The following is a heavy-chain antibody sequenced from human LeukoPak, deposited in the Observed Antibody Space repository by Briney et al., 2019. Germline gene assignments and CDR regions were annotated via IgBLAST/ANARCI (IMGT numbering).Heavy chain of an antibody. CDR2: ISSSSSTI. Sequence: GGSLRLSCAASGFTFSSYEMNWVRQAPGQGLEWCSYISSSSSTIYYAESVKGRVTISRDKAKNSLYLQMSSLRAEDTAVYYCARGTGYCGGDCYSGFDYWGQGTLVTVSS. CDR3: ARGTGYCGGDCYSGFDY. V-gene: IGHV3-48*03. D-gene: IGHD2-21*02. J-gene: IGHJ4*02. CDR1: GFTFSSYE.